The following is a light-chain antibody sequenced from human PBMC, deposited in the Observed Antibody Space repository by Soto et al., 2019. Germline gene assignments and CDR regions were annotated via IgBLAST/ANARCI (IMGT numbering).Light chain of an antibody. CDR3: SSYIGSNSYV. Sequence: QSVLTQPASVSGSPGQSITISCTGSSSVVGGYEYVSWYQQHPGKAPKLMIFHVSNRPSGISNRFSGSKSGNTASLTISGLQAEDEADYYCSSYIGSNSYVFGTGTKVTVL. CDR2: HVS. J-gene: IGLJ1*01. CDR1: SSVVGGYEY. V-gene: IGLV2-14*01.